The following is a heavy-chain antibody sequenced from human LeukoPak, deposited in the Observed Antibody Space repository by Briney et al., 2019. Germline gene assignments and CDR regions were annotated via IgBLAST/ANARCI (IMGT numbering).Heavy chain of an antibody. CDR2: IYYSGST. V-gene: IGHV4-30-4*01. CDR3: ARGRIAARKRDYYYMDV. D-gene: IGHD6-6*01. Sequence: SETLSLTCTVSGGSISSGDYYWSWIRQPPGKGLEWIGYIYYSGSTYYNPSLKSRVTISVDTSKNQFSLKLSSVTAADTAVYYCARGRIAARKRDYYYMDVWGKGTTATVSS. J-gene: IGHJ6*03. CDR1: GGSISSGDYY.